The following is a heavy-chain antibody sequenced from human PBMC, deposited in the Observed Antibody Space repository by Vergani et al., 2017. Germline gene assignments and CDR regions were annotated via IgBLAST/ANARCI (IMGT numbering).Heavy chain of an antibody. CDR2: INHSGSP. D-gene: IGHD3-16*02. Sequence: QVQLPQWGAGLFQPSQPLSLPSPFYSRPFPRSSSPLIRPPPRPGLALIEEINHSGSPNYNPSLKSRVTISVDPSKNQFSLKLSSVTAADTAVYYCARGHAYYDYVWGSYRDWFDPWGQGTLVTVSS. V-gene: IGHV4-34*01. CDR1: SRPFPRSS. CDR3: ARGHAYYDYVWGSYRDWFDP. J-gene: IGHJ5*02.